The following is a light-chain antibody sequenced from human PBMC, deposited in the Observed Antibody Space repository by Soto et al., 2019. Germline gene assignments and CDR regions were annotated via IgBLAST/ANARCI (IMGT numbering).Light chain of an antibody. CDR2: DAS. Sequence: DIQITQSPSSLSASVGDKVTITCRASQSISSYLIWYQQKPGKAPKLLIYDASSLQSGVPSRFSGSGSGTDFTLTISSLQPEDFATYYCQQSDTVPRTFGQGTKLEIK. CDR3: QQSDTVPRT. J-gene: IGKJ2*01. V-gene: IGKV1-39*01. CDR1: QSISSY.